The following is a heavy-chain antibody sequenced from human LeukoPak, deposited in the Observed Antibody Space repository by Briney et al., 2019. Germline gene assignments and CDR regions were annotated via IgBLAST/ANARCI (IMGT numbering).Heavy chain of an antibody. Sequence: PGGSLRLSCAASGFTFSSYSMNWVRQAPGKGLEWVSSISSSSSYIYYADSVKGRFTISRDNARNSLYLQMNSLRAEDTAVYYCARDEGRDGYNSDVDYWGQGTLVTVTS. CDR1: GFTFSSYS. CDR2: ISSSSSYI. J-gene: IGHJ4*02. CDR3: ARDEGRDGYNSDVDY. D-gene: IGHD5-24*01. V-gene: IGHV3-21*01.